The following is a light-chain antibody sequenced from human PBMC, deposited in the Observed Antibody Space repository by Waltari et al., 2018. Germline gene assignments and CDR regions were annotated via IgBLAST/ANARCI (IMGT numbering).Light chain of an antibody. V-gene: IGLV4-69*01. CDR1: SGHCGNT. CDR2: VNSDGSH. Sequence: QLVLTQSPSASASLGASAKLTCTLSSGHCGNTIAWLPKQPEKGPRYLMKVNSDGSHTKGDEIPDRFSGSSSGAERYLTISSLQSEDEADHYCQTGGHGTWVFGGGTKLTVL. J-gene: IGLJ3*02. CDR3: QTGGHGTWV.